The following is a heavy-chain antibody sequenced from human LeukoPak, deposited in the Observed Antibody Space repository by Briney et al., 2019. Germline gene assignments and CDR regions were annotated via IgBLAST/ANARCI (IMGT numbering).Heavy chain of an antibody. Sequence: GGSLRLSCATSGFTFSSFVMSWVRQAPGKGLEWVAFIRYDGSEKYYADSVKGRFTISRDNSKNTLYLQMNSLRTEDTAVYYCATDRRGSGSFFDYWGQGTLVTVSS. V-gene: IGHV3-30*02. D-gene: IGHD3-10*01. CDR2: IRYDGSEK. CDR1: GFTFSSFV. CDR3: ATDRRGSGSFFDY. J-gene: IGHJ4*02.